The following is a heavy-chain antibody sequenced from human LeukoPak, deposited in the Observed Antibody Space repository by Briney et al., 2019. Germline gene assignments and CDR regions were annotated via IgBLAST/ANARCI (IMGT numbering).Heavy chain of an antibody. D-gene: IGHD2-15*01. Sequence: PGGSLRLSCAASGFTFSSDWMHWVRQVPGKGLVWVSGIKSDGITTTYADSVKGRFTISRDNAKNSLYLQMNSLRAEDTAVYYCARDTDMSSNMFDYWGQGTLVTVSS. CDR3: ARDTDMSSNMFDY. CDR2: IKSDGITT. CDR1: GFTFSSDW. J-gene: IGHJ4*02. V-gene: IGHV3-74*03.